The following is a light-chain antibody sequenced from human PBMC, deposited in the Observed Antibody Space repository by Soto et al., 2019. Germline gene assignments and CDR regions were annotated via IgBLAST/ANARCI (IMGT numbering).Light chain of an antibody. CDR2: AAS. V-gene: IGKV1-39*01. J-gene: IGKJ1*01. CDR1: QSISNH. Sequence: IQKTPSATALSDSVADRVIITCRASQSISNHLNWYQQKPGKAPKLLIFAASSLQSGVPSRFSGSRSGPDFTLTISSLQPEDFATYYCQQSYSSPPTFGQGTKVDI. CDR3: QQSYSSPPT.